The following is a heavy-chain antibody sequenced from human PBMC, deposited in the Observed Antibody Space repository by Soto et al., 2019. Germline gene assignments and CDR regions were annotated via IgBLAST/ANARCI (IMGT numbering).Heavy chain of an antibody. D-gene: IGHD6-6*01. CDR1: GYTFTSYA. Sequence: ASVKVSCKASGYTFTSYAMHWVRQAPGQRLEWMGWINAGNGNTKYSQKFQGRVTITRDTSASTAYMELSSLRSEDTAVYYCARSSAYSSSSVGPWDYWGQGTLVTSPQ. V-gene: IGHV1-3*01. CDR3: ARSSAYSSSSVGPWDY. CDR2: INAGNGNT. J-gene: IGHJ4*02.